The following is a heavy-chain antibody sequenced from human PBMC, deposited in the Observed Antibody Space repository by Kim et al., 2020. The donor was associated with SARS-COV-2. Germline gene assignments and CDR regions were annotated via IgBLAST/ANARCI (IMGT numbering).Heavy chain of an antibody. CDR3: ARQPEEWLVWVSRLIYYFDY. Sequence: SETLSLTCTVSGGSISSSSYYWGWIRQPPGKGLEWIGSIYYSGSTYYNPSLKSRVTISVDTSKNQFSLKLSSVTAADTAVYYCARQPEEWLVWVSRLIYYFDYWGQGTLVTVSS. CDR2: IYYSGST. D-gene: IGHD6-19*01. J-gene: IGHJ4*02. CDR1: GGSISSSSYY. V-gene: IGHV4-39*01.